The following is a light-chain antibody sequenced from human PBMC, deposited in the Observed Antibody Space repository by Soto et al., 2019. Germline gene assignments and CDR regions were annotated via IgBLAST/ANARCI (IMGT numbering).Light chain of an antibody. J-gene: IGKJ5*01. CDR2: AAS. Sequence: DIQMTQSPSPLSAYVGDRVIITCRASANIRNYLNWYQQKPEKAPKLLISAASNLQSGVPSRFSGSGSGTDFSLTISNLQPEDFATYYCQQGQSTPITFGQGTRLEIK. CDR3: QQGQSTPIT. V-gene: IGKV1-39*01. CDR1: ANIRNY.